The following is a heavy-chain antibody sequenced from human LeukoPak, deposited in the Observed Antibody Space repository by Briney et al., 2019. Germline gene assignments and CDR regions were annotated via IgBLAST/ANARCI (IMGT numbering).Heavy chain of an antibody. D-gene: IGHD5-18*01. J-gene: IGHJ4*02. Sequence: ASVKVSCKASGGTFSSYAISWVRQAPGQGLEWMGGIIPIFGTANYAQKFQGRVTITADESTSTACMELSSLRSEDTAVYYCARDGGYSYGYGTQWSFGYWGQGTLVTVSS. CDR2: IIPIFGTA. V-gene: IGHV1-69*13. CDR3: ARDGGYSYGYGTQWSFGY. CDR1: GGTFSSYA.